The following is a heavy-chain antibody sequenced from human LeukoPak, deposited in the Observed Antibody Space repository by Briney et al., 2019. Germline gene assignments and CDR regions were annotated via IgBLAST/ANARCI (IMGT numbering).Heavy chain of an antibody. CDR2: IYYSGST. Sequence: PSETLSLTCTVSGGSISSYYWSWIRQPPGKGLEWLGYIYYSGSTNYNPSLKSRVTISVDTSKNQFSLKLSSVTAADTAVYYCARGRKGQWLVRRFDYWGQGTLVTVSS. CDR1: GGSISSYY. J-gene: IGHJ4*02. D-gene: IGHD6-19*01. CDR3: ARGRKGQWLVRRFDY. V-gene: IGHV4-59*01.